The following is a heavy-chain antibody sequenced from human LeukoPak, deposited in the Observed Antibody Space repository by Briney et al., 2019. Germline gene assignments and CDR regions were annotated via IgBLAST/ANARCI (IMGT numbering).Heavy chain of an antibody. Sequence: SETLSLTCTVSGGSISSYYWSWIRQPPGKGLEWIGEINHSGSTNYNPSLKSRVTISVDTSKNQFSLKLSSVTAADTAVYYCARHQGLRSGYLLDYWGQGTLVTVSS. J-gene: IGHJ4*02. CDR3: ARHQGLRSGYLLDY. D-gene: IGHD3-22*01. CDR2: INHSGST. CDR1: GGSISSYY. V-gene: IGHV4-34*01.